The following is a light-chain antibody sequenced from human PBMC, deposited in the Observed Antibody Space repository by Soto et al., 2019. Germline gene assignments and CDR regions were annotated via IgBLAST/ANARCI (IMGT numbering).Light chain of an antibody. J-gene: IGKJ3*01. CDR2: GAS. V-gene: IGKV3D-20*02. CDR1: QSVSSSY. CDR3: QQRGNWQAT. Sequence: ELVLTQSPGTLSLSPGERATLSCRASQSVSSSYLAWYQQKPGQAPRLLIYGASSRATGIPDRFSGSGSGTDCTLTISSLEPEDFEVYYSQQRGNWQATFGTGTKVNI.